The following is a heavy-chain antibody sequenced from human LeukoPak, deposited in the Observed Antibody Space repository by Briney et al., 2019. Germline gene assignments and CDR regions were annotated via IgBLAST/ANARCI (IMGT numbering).Heavy chain of an antibody. CDR3: AGRGPVPPYYYYGMDV. CDR1: GFTVSGNY. J-gene: IGHJ6*02. CDR2: IDSGGST. D-gene: IGHD2-2*01. Sequence: PGGSLRLSCAASGFTVSGNYMSWVRQAPGKGLEWVSVIDSGGSTHYADSVKGRFTISRDNSKNTLYLQMNSLRAEDTAVYYCAGRGPVPPYYYYGMDVWGQGTTVTVSS. V-gene: IGHV3-53*01.